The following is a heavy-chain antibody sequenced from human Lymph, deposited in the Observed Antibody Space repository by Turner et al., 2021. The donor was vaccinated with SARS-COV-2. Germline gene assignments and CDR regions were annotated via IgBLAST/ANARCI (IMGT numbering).Heavy chain of an antibody. J-gene: IGHJ5*02. V-gene: IGHV4-39*01. CDR2: IYYSGST. Sequence: QLPLQESGPGLVKPSETLSLTCTVSGGSISRSSYYWGWIRQPPGKGLEWIGSIYYSGSTYYNPSLKSRVTISVDTSKNQFSLKLSSVTAADTAVYYCARQEVLLWFGELSGNWFDPWGQGTLVTVSS. D-gene: IGHD3-10*01. CDR3: ARQEVLLWFGELSGNWFDP. CDR1: GGSISRSSYY.